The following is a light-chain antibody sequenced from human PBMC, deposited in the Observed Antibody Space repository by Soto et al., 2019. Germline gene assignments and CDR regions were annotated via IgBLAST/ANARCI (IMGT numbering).Light chain of an antibody. CDR2: EVS. CDR1: GSDIGGYNY. J-gene: IGLJ2*01. Sequence: QSALTQPASVSGSPGQSITISCTGTGSDIGGYNYVSWYQQHPGKAPKVMIYEVSNRPSGVSNRFSASKSGNTASLTISGLQAEDEADYYCTSYTSSSPVVFGGGTQLTVL. V-gene: IGLV2-14*01. CDR3: TSYTSSSPVV.